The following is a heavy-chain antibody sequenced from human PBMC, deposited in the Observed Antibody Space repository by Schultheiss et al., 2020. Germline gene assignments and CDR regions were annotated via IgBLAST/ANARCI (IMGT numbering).Heavy chain of an antibody. Sequence: LSLTCAASGFTFDDYAMHWVRQAPGKGLEWVSLISWDGGSTYYADSVKGRFTISRDNSKNSLYLQMNSLRAEDTALYYCAKCSDYGDYVPLDWGQGTLVTVSS. V-gene: IGHV3-43D*03. CDR2: ISWDGGST. J-gene: IGHJ4*02. CDR1: GFTFDDYA. D-gene: IGHD4-17*01. CDR3: AKCSDYGDYVPLD.